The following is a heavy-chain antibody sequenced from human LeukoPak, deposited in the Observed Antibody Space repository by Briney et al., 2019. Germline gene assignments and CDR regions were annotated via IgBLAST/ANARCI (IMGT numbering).Heavy chain of an antibody. D-gene: IGHD3-22*01. CDR3: ARSITMIVVAPGY. J-gene: IGHJ4*02. V-gene: IGHV4-39*07. CDR2: IYYSGST. CDR1: GGSISSSSYY. Sequence: SETLSLTCTVSGGSISSSSYYWGWIRQPPGKGLEWIGSIYYSGSTYYNPSLKSRVTISVDTSKNQFSLKLRFVTAADTAVYYCARSITMIVVAPGYWGQGTLVTVSS.